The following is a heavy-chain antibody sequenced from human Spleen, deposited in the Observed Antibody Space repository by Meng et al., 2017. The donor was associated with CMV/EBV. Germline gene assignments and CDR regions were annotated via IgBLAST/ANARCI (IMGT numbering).Heavy chain of an antibody. CDR3: AKGDSGSYSG. D-gene: IGHD3-10*01. CDR2: ITWNSGIV. V-gene: IGHV3-9*01. Sequence: GGSLRLSCTASGFTFDDFAMHWVRQTPGKGLQWVSGITWNSGIVGYADSVKGRFTISRDNAKNSLYLQMDNLRVEDTALYYCAKGDSGSYSGWGQGTLVTVSS. J-gene: IGHJ4*02. CDR1: GFTFDDFA.